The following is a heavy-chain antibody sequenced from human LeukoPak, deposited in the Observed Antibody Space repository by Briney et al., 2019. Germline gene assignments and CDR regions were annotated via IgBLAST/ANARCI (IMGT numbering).Heavy chain of an antibody. CDR1: GYSFTSYW. Sequence: GESLKISCKASGYSFTSYWIGWVRQRPGKGLEWMGIIYAGDSETRYSPSLQGQVTISADKSITTAYLQWSSLKASDTAIYYCARQGHRYNWKGFDIWGQGTLVTVSS. J-gene: IGHJ4*02. CDR2: IYAGDSET. V-gene: IGHV5-51*01. CDR3: ARQGHRYNWKGFDI. D-gene: IGHD1-20*01.